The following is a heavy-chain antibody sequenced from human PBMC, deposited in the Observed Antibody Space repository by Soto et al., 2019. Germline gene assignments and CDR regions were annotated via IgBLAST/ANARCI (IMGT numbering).Heavy chain of an antibody. J-gene: IGHJ3*02. Sequence: SETLSLTCTVSGGSISSSSYYWGWIRQPPGKGLEWIGSIYYSGSTYYNPSLKSRVTISVDTSKNQFSLKLSSVTAADTAVYYCARARSSGWYLKGAFDIWGQGTMVTVSS. CDR3: ARARSSGWYLKGAFDI. V-gene: IGHV4-39*01. D-gene: IGHD6-19*01. CDR2: IYYSGST. CDR1: GGSISSSSYY.